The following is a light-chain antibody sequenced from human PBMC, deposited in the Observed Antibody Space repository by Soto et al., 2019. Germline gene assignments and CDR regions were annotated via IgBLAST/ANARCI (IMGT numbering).Light chain of an antibody. J-gene: IGKJ1*01. CDR2: DAS. CDR1: QSVSSY. CDR3: QQSSNWPWT. V-gene: IGKV3-11*01. Sequence: EIVLTQSPATLSLSPGERGTLSCRASQSVSSYLAWYQQKPGQAPRLLIYDASNRATGTPDRFSGSGSGTDFTLTISSLEPEDFAVYYCQQSSNWPWTFGQGTKVDIK.